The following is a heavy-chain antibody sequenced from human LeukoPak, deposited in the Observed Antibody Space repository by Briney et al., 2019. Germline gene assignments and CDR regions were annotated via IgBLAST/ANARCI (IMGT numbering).Heavy chain of an antibody. CDR3: ARDPGEASITMVRGVIGKNAFDI. D-gene: IGHD3-10*01. J-gene: IGHJ3*02. V-gene: IGHV4-4*02. CDR2: IYHSGST. CDR1: GGSISSSNW. Sequence: SGTLSLTCAVSGGSISSSNWWSWVRQPPGKELEWIGEIYHSGSTNYNPSLKSRVTISVDKSKNQFSLKLSSVTAADTAVYYCARDPGEASITMVRGVIGKNAFDIWGQGTMVTVSS.